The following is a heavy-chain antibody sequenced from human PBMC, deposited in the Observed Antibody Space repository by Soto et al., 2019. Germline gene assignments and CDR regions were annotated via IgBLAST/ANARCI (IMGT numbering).Heavy chain of an antibody. V-gene: IGHV1-3*01. J-gene: IGHJ6*02. CDR1: GYTFTTHA. CDR3: ARGKEMEENYYYYGLDI. CDR2: INGGTGQT. D-gene: IGHD1-1*01. Sequence: QVQVVQSGAEVKKPGASVKISCKASGYTFTTHAMHWVRQAPGQSLEWLGWINGGTGQTKHSQRFQGRVNITRGTSASTAYMDLSSLRSEDTAVYYCARGKEMEENYYYYGLDIWGQGTTVTVSS.